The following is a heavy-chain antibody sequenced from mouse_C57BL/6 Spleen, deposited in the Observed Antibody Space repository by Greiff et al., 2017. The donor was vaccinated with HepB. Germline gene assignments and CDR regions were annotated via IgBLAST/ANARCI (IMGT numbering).Heavy chain of an antibody. D-gene: IGHD2-4*01. V-gene: IGHV1-72*01. CDR3: ARLGGYYNYDSYYAMDY. CDR1: GYTFTSYW. Sequence: QVQLQQPGAELVKPGASVKLSCKASGYTFTSYWMHWVKQRPGRGLEWIGRIDPNSGGTKYNEKFKSKATLTVDKPSSTAYMQLSSLTSEDSAVSYFARLGGYYNYDSYYAMDYWGQGTSVTVSS. CDR2: IDPNSGGT. J-gene: IGHJ4*01.